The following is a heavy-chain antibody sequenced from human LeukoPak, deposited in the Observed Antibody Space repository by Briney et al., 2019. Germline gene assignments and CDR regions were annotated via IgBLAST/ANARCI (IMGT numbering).Heavy chain of an antibody. D-gene: IGHD2/OR15-2a*01. CDR1: GGSISSGDYY. CDR2: IYYSGST. Sequence: SETLPLTCTVSGGSISSGDYYWSWIRQPPGKGLEWIGYIYYSGSTYYNPSLKSRVTISVDTSKNQFSLKLSSVTAADTAVYYCARGYRLYAEIDYWGQGTLVTVSS. J-gene: IGHJ4*02. CDR3: ARGYRLYAEIDY. V-gene: IGHV4-30-4*01.